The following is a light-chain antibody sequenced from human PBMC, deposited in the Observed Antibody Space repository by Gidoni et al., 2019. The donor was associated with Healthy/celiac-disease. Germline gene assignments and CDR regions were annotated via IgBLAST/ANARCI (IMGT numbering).Light chain of an antibody. CDR1: QSVSSSY. Sequence: EIVLTQSPGTLSLSPGERATLSCRASQSVSSSYLAWYQQKPGQAPRLLIYGASSRATGIPDRFSGSGSGTDFTLTISRLEPEDFAVYYCQQYGSSHFGGXTKVEIK. CDR3: QQYGSSH. CDR2: GAS. J-gene: IGKJ4*01. V-gene: IGKV3-20*01.